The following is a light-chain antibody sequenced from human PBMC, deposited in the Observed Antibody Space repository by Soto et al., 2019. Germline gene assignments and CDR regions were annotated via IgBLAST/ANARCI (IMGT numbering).Light chain of an antibody. J-gene: IGLJ2*01. Sequence: QSALTQPASVSGSPGQSITIYCTGTSSDVGSYNLVSWYQQHPGKAPKLMIYEGSKRPSGVSNCFSGSKSGNTASLTISGLQAEDEADYYCCSYAGSSTSVVFGGGTKVTVL. CDR3: CSYAGSSTSVV. V-gene: IGLV2-23*01. CDR1: SSDVGSYNL. CDR2: EGS.